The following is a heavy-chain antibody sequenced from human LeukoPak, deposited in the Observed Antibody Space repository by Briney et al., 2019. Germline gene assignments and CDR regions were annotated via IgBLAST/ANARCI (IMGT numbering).Heavy chain of an antibody. D-gene: IGHD6-19*01. V-gene: IGHV5-51*01. CDR2: IYPGDSDT. CDR3: ARGGAWYYGVRGYFDY. J-gene: IGHJ4*02. Sequence: KVGESLRISCKGSGYSFTSYWIGWVRQMPGEGLEWMGIIYPGDSDTTYSPSFQGQVTISADKSISTAYLQWSSLKASDTAIYYCARGGAWYYGVRGYFDYWGQGTLVTVSS. CDR1: GYSFTSYW.